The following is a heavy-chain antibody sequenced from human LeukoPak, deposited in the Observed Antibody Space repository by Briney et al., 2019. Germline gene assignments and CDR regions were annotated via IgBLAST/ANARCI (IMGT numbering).Heavy chain of an antibody. V-gene: IGHV4-34*01. CDR2: INHSGST. D-gene: IGHD3-22*01. CDR1: GGPFSGYY. J-gene: IGHJ4*02. Sequence: KPSETLSLTCAVYGGPFSGYYWSWIRQPPGKGLEWTGEINHSGSTNYNPSLKSRATISVDTSKNQFSLKLSSVTAADTAVYYCARGLYDSSGFSEGIFDYWGQGTLVTVSS. CDR3: ARGLYDSSGFSEGIFDY.